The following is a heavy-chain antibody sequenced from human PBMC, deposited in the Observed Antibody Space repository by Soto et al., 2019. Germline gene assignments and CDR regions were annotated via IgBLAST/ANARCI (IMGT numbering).Heavy chain of an antibody. CDR3: ARVGQAASYFDL. D-gene: IGHD1-26*01. Sequence: EVQLVESGGGLVQPGGSLRLSCVASGFSFSSYWMHWVSQAPGKGLVWVSRIKTDGSTISYADSVKGRFTISRDNANNTLYLQMHTLRAEDTAVYYCARVGQAASYFDLWGRGTLVTVSS. V-gene: IGHV3-74*01. CDR2: IKTDGSTI. J-gene: IGHJ2*01. CDR1: GFSFSSYW.